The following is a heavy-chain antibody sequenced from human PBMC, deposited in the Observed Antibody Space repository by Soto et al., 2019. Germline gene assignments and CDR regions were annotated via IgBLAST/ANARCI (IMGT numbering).Heavy chain of an antibody. V-gene: IGHV3-30-3*01. Sequence: RGSLRLSCVVSGLTFGSYAMHWVRQAPGKGLEWVAVISYDGSDKYYADSVKGRFTVSRDNSKNTLYLQMSILRTEDTAVYYCAREYSSSSGNFDYWGQGTLVTVSS. CDR3: AREYSSSSGNFDY. J-gene: IGHJ4*02. CDR2: ISYDGSDK. CDR1: GLTFGSYA. D-gene: IGHD6-6*01.